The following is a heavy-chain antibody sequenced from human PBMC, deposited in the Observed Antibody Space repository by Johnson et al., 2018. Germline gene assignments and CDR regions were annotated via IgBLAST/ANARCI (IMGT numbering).Heavy chain of an antibody. J-gene: IGHJ4*02. CDR2: ISGSGGST. Sequence: VQLVESGGGLAQPGGSLRLSCAASGFTFSNFAMSWVRQAPGKGLKWVSSISGSGGSTYYADSVKGRFTISRDNSKNTLYLQMNSLRAEDTAVYYCASEKPNLYGDYIDYWGQGTLVTVSS. D-gene: IGHD4-17*01. V-gene: IGHV3-23*04. CDR1: GFTFSNFA. CDR3: ASEKPNLYGDYIDY.